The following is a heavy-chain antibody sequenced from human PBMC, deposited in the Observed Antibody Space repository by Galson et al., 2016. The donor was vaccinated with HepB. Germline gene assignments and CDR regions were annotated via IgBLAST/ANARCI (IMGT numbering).Heavy chain of an antibody. V-gene: IGHV3-11*04. D-gene: IGHD3/OR15-3a*01. J-gene: IGHJ4*02. CDR2: IDSSRTIT. CDR3: ARDYDFMGDGFDY. CDR1: GFTFSDYY. Sequence: SLRLSCAASGFTFSDYYMSWVRQPPGKGLEYIAYIDSSRTITYYADSVKGRFTISRDNAENSLYLQMNSLRVEDTATYYCARDYDFMGDGFDYWGQGTLVTVSS.